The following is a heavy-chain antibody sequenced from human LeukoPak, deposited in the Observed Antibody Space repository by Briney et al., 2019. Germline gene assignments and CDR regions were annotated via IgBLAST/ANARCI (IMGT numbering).Heavy chain of an antibody. CDR2: IYPGDSDT. CDR1: GYSFTSYW. V-gene: IGHV5-51*01. D-gene: IGHD3-22*01. CDR3: ARFGSQNRGYQAAFDI. J-gene: IGHJ3*02. Sequence: PGESLKISCKGSGYSFTSYWIGWVRQMPGKGLEWMGIIYPGDSDTRYSPSFQGQVTISADKSISTAYLQWSSLKASDTAMYYCARFGSQNRGYQAAFDIWGQGTMVTVSS.